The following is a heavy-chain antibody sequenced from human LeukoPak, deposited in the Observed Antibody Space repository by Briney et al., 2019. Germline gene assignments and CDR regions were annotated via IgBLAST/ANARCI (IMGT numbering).Heavy chain of an antibody. Sequence: ASVKVSCKASGYTFTSYGINWVRQATGQGLEWMGWMNPNSGNTGYAQKFQGRVTMTRNTSISTAYMELSSLRSEDTAVYYCARGGGYYDILTGYYKGNWFDPWGQGTLVTVSS. D-gene: IGHD3-9*01. V-gene: IGHV1-8*01. CDR3: ARGGGYYDILTGYYKGNWFDP. CDR1: GYTFTSYG. J-gene: IGHJ5*02. CDR2: MNPNSGNT.